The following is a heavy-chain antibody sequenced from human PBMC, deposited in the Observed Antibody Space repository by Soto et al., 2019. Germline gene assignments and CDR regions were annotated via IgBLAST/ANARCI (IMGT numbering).Heavy chain of an antibody. CDR3: VWTVVTASYNWFDP. Sequence: QVQLVQSGAEVKKPGSSVKVSCKASGGTFSSYTISWVRQAPGQGLEWMGRIIPILGIADYAQKFQGRVTITADKSTSTADMELSSLRSEDTAVYYCVWTVVTASYNWFDPWGQGNLVTVSS. D-gene: IGHD2-21*02. J-gene: IGHJ5*02. CDR1: GGTFSSYT. V-gene: IGHV1-69*02. CDR2: IIPILGIA.